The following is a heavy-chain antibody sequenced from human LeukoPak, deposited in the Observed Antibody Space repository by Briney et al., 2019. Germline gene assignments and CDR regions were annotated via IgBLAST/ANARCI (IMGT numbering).Heavy chain of an antibody. CDR1: GFTFSAYA. CDR2: IAYDGSHN. D-gene: IGHD2-21*02. CDR3: ARDFPLYCGGDCYYN. V-gene: IGHV3-30*04. J-gene: IGHJ4*02. Sequence: PGGSLRLSCAASGFTFSAYAMHWVRQAPGKGLEWVGLIAYDGSHNYYADSVKGRVTISRDNSKNSLFLQMHALRIEDTAVYYCARDFPLYCGGDCYYNWGQGTLVTVSS.